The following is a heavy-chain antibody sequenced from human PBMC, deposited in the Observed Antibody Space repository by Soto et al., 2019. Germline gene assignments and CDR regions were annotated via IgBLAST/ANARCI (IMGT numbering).Heavy chain of an antibody. V-gene: IGHV3-23*01. CDR3: ARGGGYCTPTSCAIDS. D-gene: IGHD2-8*01. CDR1: RFDFSSYE. J-gene: IGHJ4*02. Sequence: EVQLLESGGGLVQPGGSLRLSCVASRFDFSSYEMSWVRRAAGKGLEWVSRVSLTGDRTNYAGSVKGRFTVSRDNFKNALYLEMDSLRPDDTAIYYCARGGGYCTPTSCAIDSWGRGTPVTVSS. CDR2: VSLTGDRT.